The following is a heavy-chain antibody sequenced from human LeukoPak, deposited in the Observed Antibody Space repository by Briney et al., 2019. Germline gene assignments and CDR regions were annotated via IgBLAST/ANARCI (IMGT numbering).Heavy chain of an antibody. CDR3: ARDPVYDSSGYYYDGGY. CDR1: GGSISSYY. CDR2: IYTSGST. V-gene: IGHV4-4*07. J-gene: IGHJ4*02. D-gene: IGHD3-22*01. Sequence: SETLSLTCTVSGGSISSYYWSWIRQPAGKGLEWIGRIYTSGSTNYNPSLKSRVTMSVDTSKNQFSLKLSPVTAADTAVYYCARDPVYDSSGYYYDGGYWGQGTLVTVSS.